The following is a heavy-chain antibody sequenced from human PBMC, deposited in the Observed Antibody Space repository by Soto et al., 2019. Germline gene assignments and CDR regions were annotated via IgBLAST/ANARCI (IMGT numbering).Heavy chain of an antibody. CDR2: IWYDGSNK. CDR3: ASDADSSSWYFDY. CDR1: GFTFSSYG. J-gene: IGHJ4*02. D-gene: IGHD6-13*01. Sequence: QVQLVESGGGVVQPGRSLRLSCAASGFTFSSYGMHWVRQAPGKGLEWVAVIWYDGSNKYYADSVKGRFTISRDNSKNTLYLQMNSLRAEDTAVYYCASDADSSSWYFDYWGQGTLVTVSS. V-gene: IGHV3-33*01.